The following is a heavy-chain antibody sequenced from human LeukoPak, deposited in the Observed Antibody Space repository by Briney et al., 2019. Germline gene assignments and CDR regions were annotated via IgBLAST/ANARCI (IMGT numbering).Heavy chain of an antibody. CDR1: GGSISSYY. D-gene: IGHD2-2*01. Sequence: SETLSLTCTVSGGSISSYYWSWIRQPPGKGLAWIGYIYYSGSTNYNPSLKSRVTISVDTSKNQFSLKLSSVTAADTAVYYCARGCSSTSCYDWFDPWGQGTLVTVSS. J-gene: IGHJ5*02. CDR3: ARGCSSTSCYDWFDP. CDR2: IYYSGST. V-gene: IGHV4-59*01.